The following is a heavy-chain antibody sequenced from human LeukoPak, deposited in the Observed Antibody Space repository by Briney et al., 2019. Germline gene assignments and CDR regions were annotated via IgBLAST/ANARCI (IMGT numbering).Heavy chain of an antibody. CDR3: ARGGQWSKFYFDN. J-gene: IGHJ4*02. V-gene: IGHV4-59*02. Sequence: PSETLSLTCSVSGGSVSSYYWSWIRQSPRKGLEWIGYIHDSGSTNYNPSLKSRVTVSVDTSKNQFSLKPRSVTAADTAVYYCARGGQWSKFYFDNWGQGTLVTVSS. D-gene: IGHD2-15*01. CDR1: GGSVSSYY. CDR2: IHDSGST.